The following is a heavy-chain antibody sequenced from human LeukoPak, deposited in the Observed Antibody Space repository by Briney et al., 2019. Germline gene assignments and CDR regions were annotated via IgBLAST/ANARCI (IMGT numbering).Heavy chain of an antibody. CDR3: ARDLVSGSGSYGH. D-gene: IGHD3-10*01. J-gene: IGHJ4*02. V-gene: IGHV3-74*01. CDR1: GFTFGSYW. CDR2: ISGDGGT. Sequence: GGSLRLSCVASGFTFGSYWMHWVRQAPGKGPAWVSRISGDGGTYYADSVKGRFTISRDDAKNTLYLQMNSLRAEDTAVYYCARDLVSGSGSYGHWGQGTLVTVSS.